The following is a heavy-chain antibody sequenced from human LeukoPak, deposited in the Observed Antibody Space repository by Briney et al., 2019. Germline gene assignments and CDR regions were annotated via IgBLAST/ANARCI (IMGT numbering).Heavy chain of an antibody. CDR1: GGSISGYY. V-gene: IGHV4-59*03. CDR3: ARRRADRSYYFGY. Sequence: SETLSLTCTVSGGSISGYYWSWIRQPPGKGLEWIGYIYYSGSTDYNPSLKSRVTISVDTSKNQFSLRLTSVTAADTAVYYCARRRADRSYYFGYWGQGTLVTVSS. CDR2: IYYSGST. J-gene: IGHJ4*02. D-gene: IGHD3-22*01.